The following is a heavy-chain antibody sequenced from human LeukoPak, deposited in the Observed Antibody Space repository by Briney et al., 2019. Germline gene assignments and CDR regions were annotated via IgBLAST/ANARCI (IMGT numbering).Heavy chain of an antibody. CDR1: GFTFSSYA. CDR2: ISGSGGST. V-gene: IGHV3-23*01. J-gene: IGHJ6*02. D-gene: IGHD2-2*01. CDR3: ARGPPEARYCSSTSCPPDYYYGMDV. Sequence: GGSLRLSCAASGFTFSSYAMSWVRQAPGKGLEWVSAISGSGGSTYYADSVKGRFTISRDNSKNTLYLQMNSLRAEDTAVYYCARGPPEARYCSSTSCPPDYYYGMDVWGQGTTVTVSS.